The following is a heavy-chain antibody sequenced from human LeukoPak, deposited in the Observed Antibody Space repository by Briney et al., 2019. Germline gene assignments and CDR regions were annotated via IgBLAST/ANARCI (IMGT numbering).Heavy chain of an antibody. CDR1: GYSISSDCY. J-gene: IGHJ4*02. Sequence: SETLSLTFSVSGYSISSDCYWAWIRQPPGQGLEWIGGIYHSGYTYYYPSLKSRVTLPVDTSKNQFSLRLSSVTAADTAVYYCARAPRDSNGYYMRSFDSWGQGTLVIDSS. D-gene: IGHD3-22*01. CDR3: ARAPRDSNGYYMRSFDS. V-gene: IGHV4-38-2*02. CDR2: IYHSGYT.